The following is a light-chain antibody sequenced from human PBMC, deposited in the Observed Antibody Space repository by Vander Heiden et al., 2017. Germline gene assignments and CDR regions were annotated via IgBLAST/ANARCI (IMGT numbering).Light chain of an antibody. J-gene: IGKJ4*01. CDR1: QSVSSN. CDR2: GAP. V-gene: IGKV3-15*01. Sequence: EIVMAQSPATLSVSPGERATLSCRASQSVSSNLAWYQQKPGQAPRLLIYGAPTRATGIPARFSGSGSGTDFTLTISSLESEDFALYYCQQYHDWPPLTFGGGTKVEIK. CDR3: QQYHDWPPLT.